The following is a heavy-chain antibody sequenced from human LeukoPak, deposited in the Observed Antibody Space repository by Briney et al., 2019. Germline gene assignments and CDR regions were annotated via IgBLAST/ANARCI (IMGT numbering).Heavy chain of an antibody. J-gene: IGHJ3*02. CDR1: GFTFSNHA. D-gene: IGHD3-10*01. V-gene: IGHV3-13*01. CDR3: ARWQALGLDYYDAFDI. Sequence: GSLRLSCATSGFTFSNHAMHWVRQPTGKGLEWVSAIGTAGDTFYPGSVKGRFTISRENAKNSLSLQMNSLRDEDTAVYYCARWQALGLDYYDAFDIWGQGTMVTVSS. CDR2: IGTAGDT.